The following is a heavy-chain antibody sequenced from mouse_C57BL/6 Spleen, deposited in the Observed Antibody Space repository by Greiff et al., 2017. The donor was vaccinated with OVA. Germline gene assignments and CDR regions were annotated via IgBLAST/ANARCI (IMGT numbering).Heavy chain of an antibody. V-gene: IGHV1-80*01. CDR3: ARLYDYDGGVWFAY. D-gene: IGHD2-4*01. CDR2: IYPGDGDT. J-gene: IGHJ3*01. Sequence: QVQLQQSGAELVKPGASVKISCKASGYAFSSYWMNWVKQRPGKGLEWIGQIYPGDGDTNYNGKFKGKATLTADKSSSTAYMQLSSLTSEDSAVYFCARLYDYDGGVWFAYWGQGTLVTVSA. CDR1: GYAFSSYW.